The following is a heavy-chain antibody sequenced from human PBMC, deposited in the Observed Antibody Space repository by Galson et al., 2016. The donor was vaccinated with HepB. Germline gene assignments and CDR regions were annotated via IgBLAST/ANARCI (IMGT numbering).Heavy chain of an antibody. Sequence: APSVKGRITISPDTSKNQFSLQLSSVTPEDTAIYYCARAGAGNAAGLFDTWGQGTPVTVSS. CDR3: ARAGAGNAAGLFDT. V-gene: IGHV6-1*01. J-gene: IGHJ5*02. D-gene: IGHD4/OR15-4a*01.